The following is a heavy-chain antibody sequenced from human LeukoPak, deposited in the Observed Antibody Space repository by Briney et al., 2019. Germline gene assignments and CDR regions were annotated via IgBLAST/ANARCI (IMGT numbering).Heavy chain of an antibody. Sequence: PSQILSLTCTVSGGSINSGGYYWSWIRQHPGKGLEWIGYIYYGGSTYYNPSLKSQVTISVDTSKNQFSLKLSSVTAADTAVYYCAREVTATLNPWGQGTLVTVSS. J-gene: IGHJ5*02. V-gene: IGHV4-31*01. CDR1: GGSINSGGYY. D-gene: IGHD2-21*02. CDR2: IYYGGST. CDR3: AREVTATLNP.